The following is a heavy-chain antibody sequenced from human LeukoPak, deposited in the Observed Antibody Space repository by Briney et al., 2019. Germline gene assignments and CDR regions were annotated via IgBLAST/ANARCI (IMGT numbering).Heavy chain of an antibody. Sequence: SETLSLTCTVSGGSISSYYWSWLRQPPGKGLEWIGYIYYSGSTNYNPSLKSRVTISVDTSKNQFSLKLSSVTAADTAVYYCASWSTGDYARFDYWGQGTLVTVSS. CDR1: GGSISSYY. CDR3: ASWSTGDYARFDY. J-gene: IGHJ4*02. CDR2: IYYSGST. V-gene: IGHV4-59*01. D-gene: IGHD4-17*01.